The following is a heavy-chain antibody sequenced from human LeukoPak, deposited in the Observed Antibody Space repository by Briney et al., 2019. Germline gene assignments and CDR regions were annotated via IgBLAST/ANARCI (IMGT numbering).Heavy chain of an antibody. Sequence: GGSLRLSCAASGFTFGVYAMNRVRQAPGKGLEWVSYINDDSSDIHYAGSVRGRFTISRDDARKTLYLQLSSLRVEDTAVYYCSRDTSQPGLIDSWGQGTLVTVSS. V-gene: IGHV3-21*05. J-gene: IGHJ4*02. D-gene: IGHD2-2*01. CDR2: INDDSSDI. CDR1: GFTFGVYA. CDR3: SRDTSQPGLIDS.